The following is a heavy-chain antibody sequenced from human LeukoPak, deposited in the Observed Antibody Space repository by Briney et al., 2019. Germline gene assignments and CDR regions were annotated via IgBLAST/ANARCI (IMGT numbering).Heavy chain of an antibody. D-gene: IGHD3-9*01. CDR2: TFYRGTT. V-gene: IGHV4-30-2*01. J-gene: IGHJ3*02. CDR1: GGSITSGGYY. Sequence: SQTLSLTCTVSGGSITSGGYYWSWFRQPPGKGLEWIGYTFYRGTTYYNPSLKSRVTISLDRSKNQFSLNMTSVTAADTAMYYRARGKGYDSPSGAFDIWGHGAMVTVSS. CDR3: ARGKGYDSPSGAFDI.